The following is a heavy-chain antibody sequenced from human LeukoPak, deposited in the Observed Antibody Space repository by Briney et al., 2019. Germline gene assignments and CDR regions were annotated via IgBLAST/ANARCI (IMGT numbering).Heavy chain of an antibody. J-gene: IGHJ6*03. CDR3: ARVGINRLMWSGEKNYYYYMDV. CDR2: ISAYNGNT. D-gene: IGHD3-10*01. Sequence: ASVKVSCKASGYTFTSYGISWVRQAPGQGLEWMGWISAYNGNTNYAQKPQGRVTMTTDTSTSTAYMELRSLRSDDTAVYYCARVGINRLMWSGEKNYYYYMDVWGKGTTVTISS. V-gene: IGHV1-18*01. CDR1: GYTFTSYG.